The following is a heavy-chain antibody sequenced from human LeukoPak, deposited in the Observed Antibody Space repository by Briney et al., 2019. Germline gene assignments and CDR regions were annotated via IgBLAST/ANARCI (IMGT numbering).Heavy chain of an antibody. V-gene: IGHV3-53*01. Sequence: GGSLRLSCAASGFTVSSNYMSWVRQAPGKGLEWVSVIYSGGTTYYADSVKGRFTISRDNSKNTLYLQMNSLRAEDTAVYYCARVGGISLVSDYWGQGALVTVSS. J-gene: IGHJ4*02. CDR1: GFTVSSNY. CDR3: ARVGGISLVSDY. CDR2: IYSGGTT. D-gene: IGHD3-16*01.